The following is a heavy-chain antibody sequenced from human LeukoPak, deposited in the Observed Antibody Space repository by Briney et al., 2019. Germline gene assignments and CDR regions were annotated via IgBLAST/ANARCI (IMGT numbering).Heavy chain of an antibody. CDR3: ARDLGGYNYGYSFDY. CDR2: IYTSGST. J-gene: IGHJ4*02. CDR1: GGSISGYY. V-gene: IGHV4-4*07. D-gene: IGHD5-18*01. Sequence: PSETLSLTCTVAGGSISGYYWNWIRQPAEKGLEWIGRIYTSGSTNYNPSLKSRVTMSVDTSKNQFSLKLFSVTAADTAVYYCARDLGGYNYGYSFDYWGQGTLVTVSS.